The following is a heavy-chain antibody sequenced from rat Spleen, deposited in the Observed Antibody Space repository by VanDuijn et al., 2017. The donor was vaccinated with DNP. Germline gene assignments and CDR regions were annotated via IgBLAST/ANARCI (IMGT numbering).Heavy chain of an antibody. CDR3: ARITTRGGWYFDF. D-gene: IGHD1-10*01. Sequence: EVQLVESGGGLVPPGRSLKLSCAASGFTFSNYGMAWVRQAPTKGLEWVASISSGGGKTYYLESVKGRFIISRDNAKNTQYLQMDSLRSEDTATYYCARITTRGGWYFDFWGPGTMVTVSS. CDR2: ISSGGGKT. CDR1: GFTFSNYG. J-gene: IGHJ1*01. V-gene: IGHV5S13*01.